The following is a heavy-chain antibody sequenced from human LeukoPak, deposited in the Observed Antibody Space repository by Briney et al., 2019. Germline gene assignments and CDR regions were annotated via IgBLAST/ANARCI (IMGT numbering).Heavy chain of an antibody. CDR3: ARAGTAMDLFDY. Sequence: PSETLSLTCTVSGGSISSSSYYWGWNRQPPGKGLEWIGRIYTSGSTNYNPSLKSRVTMSVDTSKNQFSLKLSSVTAADTAVYYCARAGTAMDLFDYWGQGTLVTVSS. CDR1: GGSISSSSYY. J-gene: IGHJ4*02. V-gene: IGHV4-39*07. D-gene: IGHD5-18*01. CDR2: IYTSGST.